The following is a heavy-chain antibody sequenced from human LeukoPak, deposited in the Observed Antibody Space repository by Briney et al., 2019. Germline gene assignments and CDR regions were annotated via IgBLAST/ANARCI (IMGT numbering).Heavy chain of an antibody. CDR2: ISGSGGST. D-gene: IGHD4-17*01. V-gene: IGHV3-23*01. J-gene: IGHJ4*02. CDR3: AGGDYVGNYFDY. Sequence: PGGSLRLSCAASGFTFSSYAMSWVRQAPGKGLEWVSAISGSGGSTYYADSVKGRFTISRDNSKNTLYLQMNSLRAEDTAVYYCAGGDYVGNYFDYWGQGTLVTVPS. CDR1: GFTFSSYA.